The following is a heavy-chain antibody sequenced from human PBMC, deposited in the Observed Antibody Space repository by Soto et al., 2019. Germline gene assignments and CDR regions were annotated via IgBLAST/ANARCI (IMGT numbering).Heavy chain of an antibody. Sequence: SQTLSLTCAISGDSVSSNSAAWNWIRQSPSRGLEWLGRTYYRSKWYNDYAVSVKSRITINPDTSKNQFSLQLNPVTPEDTAVYYCARVYGSIAAAGGDDAFDIWGQGTMVTVSS. V-gene: IGHV6-1*01. CDR3: ARVYGSIAAAGGDDAFDI. J-gene: IGHJ3*02. CDR1: GDSVSSNSAA. CDR2: TYYRSKWYN. D-gene: IGHD6-13*01.